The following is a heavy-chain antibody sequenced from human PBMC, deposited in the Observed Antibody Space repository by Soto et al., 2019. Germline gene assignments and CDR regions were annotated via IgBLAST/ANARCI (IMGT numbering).Heavy chain of an antibody. CDR2: IRGSADSS. Sequence: GGSLRLSFEASGFTFSSYGMSWVRQAARKGLEWVSTIRGSADSSNYAYSVKGRFTISRDNSNNMFYLQTNSLRADDTAVYYCAKHLWFGESVFDPWGQGTLVTVSS. CDR3: AKHLWFGESVFDP. D-gene: IGHD3-10*01. V-gene: IGHV3-23*01. CDR1: GFTFSSYG. J-gene: IGHJ5*02.